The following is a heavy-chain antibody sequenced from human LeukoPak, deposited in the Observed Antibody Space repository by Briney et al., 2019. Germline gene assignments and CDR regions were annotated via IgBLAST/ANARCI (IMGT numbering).Heavy chain of an antibody. CDR3: AKHLGSHSFLFYYMDV. Sequence: GGSLRLSCEASQFTFSRFAMSWIRQAPGTGLEWVSTLSGSGTATYYAHSVKGRFTTSRDNSKDTLYLQMDNLRADDTAVYYCAKHLGSHSFLFYYMDVWGTGTSVIVSS. D-gene: IGHD2-21*01. CDR1: QFTFSRFA. V-gene: IGHV3-23*01. J-gene: IGHJ6*03. CDR2: LSGSGTAT.